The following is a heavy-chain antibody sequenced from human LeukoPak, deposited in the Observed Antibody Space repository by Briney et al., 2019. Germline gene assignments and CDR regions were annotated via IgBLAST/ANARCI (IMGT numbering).Heavy chain of an antibody. CDR2: ISSSGSTI. J-gene: IGHJ3*02. V-gene: IGHV3-11*04. CDR1: GFTFSDYY. CDR3: ARDNDSSGYHAFDI. Sequence: GGSLGLSCAASGFTFSDYYMSWIRQAPGKGLEWVSYISSSGSTIYYADSVKGRFTISRDNAKNSLYLQMNSLRAEDTAVYYCARDNDSSGYHAFDIWGQGTMVTVS. D-gene: IGHD3-22*01.